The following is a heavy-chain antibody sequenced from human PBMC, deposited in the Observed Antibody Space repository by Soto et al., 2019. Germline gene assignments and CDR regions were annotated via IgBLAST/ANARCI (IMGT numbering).Heavy chain of an antibody. J-gene: IGHJ4*02. CDR3: AKDYYDFGSLYYFDY. CDR1: GFTFDDYA. V-gene: IGHV3-9*01. Sequence: GGSLRLSCAASGFTFDDYAMHWVRQAPGKGLEWVSGISWNSGSIGYADSVKGRFTISRDNAKNSLYLQMNSLRAEDTALYYCAKDYYDFGSLYYFDYWGQGTLVTVSS. CDR2: ISWNSGSI. D-gene: IGHD3-3*01.